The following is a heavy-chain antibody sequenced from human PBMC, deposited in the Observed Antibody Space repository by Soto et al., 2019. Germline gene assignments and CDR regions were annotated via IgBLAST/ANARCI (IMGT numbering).Heavy chain of an antibody. D-gene: IGHD1-7*01. CDR1: GFTFSSYS. CDR2: ISSSSSYI. J-gene: IGHJ4*02. V-gene: IGHV3-21*01. CDR3: ARDPGTTGFDY. Sequence: EVQLVASGGGLVKPGGSLRLSCAASGFTFSSYSMTWVRQAPGKGLEWVSYISSSSSYIYYADSVKGRFTISRDNANNSRYLQMNSLRAEDTAVYYCARDPGTTGFDYWSQGTLVTVSS.